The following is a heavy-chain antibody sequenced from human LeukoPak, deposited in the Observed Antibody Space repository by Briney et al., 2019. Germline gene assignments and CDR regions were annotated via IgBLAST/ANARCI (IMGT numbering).Heavy chain of an antibody. CDR2: IHYSGRT. D-gene: IGHD2-21*01. CDR1: GGSINCDY. CDR3: AKETVVVPADDWFGP. Sequence: PSETLSLTCSVSGGSINCDYWSWIRQTPGKGLEWIGYIHYSGRTSYNPSLKSRVTISVDTSKNQFSLRLASVTAADTAVYYCAKETVVVPADDWFGPWGQGTLVTVSS. J-gene: IGHJ5*02. V-gene: IGHV4-59*01.